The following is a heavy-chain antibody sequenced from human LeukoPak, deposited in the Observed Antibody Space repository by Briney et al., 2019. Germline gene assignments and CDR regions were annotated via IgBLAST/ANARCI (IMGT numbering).Heavy chain of an antibody. J-gene: IGHJ4*02. V-gene: IGHV1-2*02. CDR2: INPNSGGT. Sequence: ASVKVSCKASRYTFTCYYIHWVRPATGQGLEWMGWINPNSGGTNYAPKFQGRVTMPRDTSISTAYMELSRLRSDDTAVYYCARGGLRSSGYKGTFDYWGQGTLVTVSS. CDR1: RYTFTCYY. CDR3: ARGGLRSSGYKGTFDY. D-gene: IGHD3-22*01.